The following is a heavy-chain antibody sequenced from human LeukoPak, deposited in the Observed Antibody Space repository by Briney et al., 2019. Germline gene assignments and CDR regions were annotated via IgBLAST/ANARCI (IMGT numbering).Heavy chain of an antibody. CDR2: ISAYNGNT. J-gene: IGHJ5*02. CDR3: ARGIVSSWYVGDWFDP. V-gene: IGHV1-18*01. D-gene: IGHD6-13*01. Sequence: ASVKVSCKASGYTFTSYGISWVRQAPGQGLEWMGWISAYNGNTNYAQKLQGRVTMTTDTSTSTAYMELRSLRSDDTAVYYCARGIVSSWYVGDWFDPWGQGTLVTASS. CDR1: GYTFTSYG.